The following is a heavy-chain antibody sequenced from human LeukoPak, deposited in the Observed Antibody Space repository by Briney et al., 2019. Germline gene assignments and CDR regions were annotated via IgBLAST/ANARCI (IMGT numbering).Heavy chain of an antibody. CDR2: INHSGST. D-gene: IGHD2-15*01. Sequence: SETLSLACAVYGGSFSGYYWDWIRQPPGKGLEWIGEINHSGSTNYNPSLKSRVTISVDTSKNQFSLKLSSVTAADTAVYYCARDFEGISGLFDYWGQGTLVTVSS. V-gene: IGHV4-34*01. CDR1: GGSFSGYY. CDR3: ARDFEGISGLFDY. J-gene: IGHJ4*02.